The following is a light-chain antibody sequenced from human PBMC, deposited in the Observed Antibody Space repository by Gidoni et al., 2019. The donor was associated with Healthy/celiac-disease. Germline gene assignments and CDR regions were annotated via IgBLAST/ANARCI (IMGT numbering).Light chain of an antibody. J-gene: IGKJ5*01. CDR2: AAS. CDR1: QSISSY. CDR3: QQSYSTPIT. V-gene: IGKV1-39*01. Sequence: DIQMTQSPSSLSASVGERVTITCRASQSISSYLNWYQQKPGKAPKLLIYAASSLQSGVPSRFSGSGSGTDFTLTISSLQPEDFATYYCQQSYSTPITFGPGTRLEIK.